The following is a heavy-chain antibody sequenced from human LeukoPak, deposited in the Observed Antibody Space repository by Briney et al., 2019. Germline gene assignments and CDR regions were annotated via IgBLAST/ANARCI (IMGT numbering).Heavy chain of an antibody. CDR1: GFTFSSYW. D-gene: IGHD2-2*01. J-gene: IGHJ5*02. CDR3: ARDDCSSISCYHNWFDP. Sequence: GGSLRLSCAASGFTFSSYWMSWVRQAPGKGLEWVANIKQDGSEKYYVDSVKGRFTISRDNAKTSLYLQMNSLRAEDTAVYYCARDDCSSISCYHNWFDPWGQGTLVTVSS. CDR2: IKQDGSEK. V-gene: IGHV3-7*01.